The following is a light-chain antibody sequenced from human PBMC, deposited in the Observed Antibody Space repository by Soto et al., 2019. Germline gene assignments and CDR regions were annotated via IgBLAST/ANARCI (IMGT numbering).Light chain of an antibody. CDR2: DAS. CDR3: QQYNNFST. CDR1: QGISNY. J-gene: IGKJ1*01. V-gene: IGKV1D-13*01. Sequence: IQMTQSPSSLSASVGDRVTITCRASQGISNYLAWYQQKPGKVPKLLIFDASSLESGVPSRFSGSGSGTEFTLTISSLQPDDFATYYCQQYNNFSTFGQGTKVDIK.